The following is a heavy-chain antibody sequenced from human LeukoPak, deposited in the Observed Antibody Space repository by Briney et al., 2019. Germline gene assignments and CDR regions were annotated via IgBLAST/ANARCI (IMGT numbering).Heavy chain of an antibody. V-gene: IGHV1-2*02. CDR2: INPNSGGT. CDR1: GYTFTGYY. Sequence: GASVKVSCKASGYTFTGYYMHWVRQAPGQGLEWMGWINPNSGGTNYAQKFQGRVTMTRDTSISTAYMELSSLRSEDTAVYYCARDRRYCSSTSCYRGSFDPWGQGTLVTVSS. J-gene: IGHJ5*02. D-gene: IGHD2-2*01. CDR3: ARDRRYCSSTSCYRGSFDP.